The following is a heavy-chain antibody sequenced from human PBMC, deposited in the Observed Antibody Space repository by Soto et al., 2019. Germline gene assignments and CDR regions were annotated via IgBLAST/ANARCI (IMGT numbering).Heavy chain of an antibody. J-gene: IGHJ4*02. D-gene: IGHD3-22*01. Sequence: EVQLLESGGGLVQPGGSLRLSCAASGFTFSSYAMSWVRQAPGKGLEWVSAISGSGGSTYNADSVKGRFTISRDNSKNTLYLQMNSLRAEDTAVYYCAKAITMIVGSYYFDYWGQGTLVTVSS. CDR3: AKAITMIVGSYYFDY. CDR1: GFTFSSYA. CDR2: ISGSGGST. V-gene: IGHV3-23*01.